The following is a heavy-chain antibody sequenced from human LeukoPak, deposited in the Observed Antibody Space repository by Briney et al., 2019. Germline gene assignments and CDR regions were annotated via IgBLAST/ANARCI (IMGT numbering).Heavy chain of an antibody. Sequence: GGSLRLSCAVSGFTFSSYGMHWVRQAPGKGLEWVSTISVGAEYIFYADSVKGRFTISRDDSNNALYLQMHSLRAEDTALYYCASGPPFLKYFEYWGQGTLVTVSS. CDR3: ASGPPFLKYFEY. CDR1: GFTFSSYG. D-gene: IGHD3-3*01. V-gene: IGHV3-23*01. J-gene: IGHJ4*02. CDR2: ISVGAEYI.